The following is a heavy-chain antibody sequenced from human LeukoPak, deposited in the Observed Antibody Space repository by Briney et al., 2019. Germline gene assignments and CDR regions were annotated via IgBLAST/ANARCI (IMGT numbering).Heavy chain of an antibody. V-gene: IGHV4-59*01. CDR3: ARWPQGYFDL. J-gene: IGHJ2*01. CDR2: IYYSGST. CDR1: GGSISSYY. Sequence: PSETLSLTCTVSGGSISSYYWSWIRQPPGKGLEWIGYIYYSGSTNYNPSLKSRVTISVDTSKNQFSLKLSSVTAADTAVYYCARWPQGYFDLWGRGTLATVSS.